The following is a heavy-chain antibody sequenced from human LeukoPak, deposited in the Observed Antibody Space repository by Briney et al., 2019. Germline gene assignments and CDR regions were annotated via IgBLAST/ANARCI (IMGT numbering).Heavy chain of an antibody. Sequence: GGSLRLSCAASGFTYSSNYMSLVRQAPGKGLEWVSVIYSGGSTYYADSVKGRFTISRDNSKNTLYLQMNSLRAEDTAVYYCAREDIVVVPAAYYYYGMDVWGQGTTVTVSS. J-gene: IGHJ6*02. D-gene: IGHD2-2*01. CDR3: AREDIVVVPAAYYYYGMDV. CDR1: GFTYSSNY. CDR2: IYSGGST. V-gene: IGHV3-66*01.